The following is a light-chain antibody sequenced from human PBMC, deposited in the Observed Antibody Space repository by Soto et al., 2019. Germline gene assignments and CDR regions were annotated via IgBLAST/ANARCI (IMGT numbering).Light chain of an antibody. CDR3: QQYGNSPQT. V-gene: IGKV3-20*01. Sequence: EIVLTQSPGTLSLSPGERDTLSCRASQSVNSSYLAWYQHKPGQAPRLLIYGASTRATGIPDRFSGSGSGTDFTLTIARLEPGDFAVYYCQQYGNSPQTFGQGTKVDIK. J-gene: IGKJ1*01. CDR1: QSVNSSY. CDR2: GAS.